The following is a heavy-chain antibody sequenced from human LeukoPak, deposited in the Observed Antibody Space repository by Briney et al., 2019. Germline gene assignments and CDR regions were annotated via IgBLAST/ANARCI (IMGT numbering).Heavy chain of an antibody. CDR1: GGSISSSY. J-gene: IGHJ4*02. CDR2: IYYSGST. Sequence: SETLSLTCTVSGGSISSSYWSWIRQPPGKGLEWIGYIYYSGSTNYNPSLKSRVTMSVDTSKNQFSLKLSSVTAADTAVYYCARTRYYYNSRSYGAPYYFDYWGQGTLVTVSS. D-gene: IGHD3-10*01. V-gene: IGHV4-59*08. CDR3: ARTRYYYNSRSYGAPYYFDY.